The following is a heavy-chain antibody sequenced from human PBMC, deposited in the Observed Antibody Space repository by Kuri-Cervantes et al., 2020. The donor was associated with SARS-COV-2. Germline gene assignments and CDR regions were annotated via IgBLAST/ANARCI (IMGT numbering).Heavy chain of an antibody. V-gene: IGHV3-30*18. D-gene: IGHD2-21*01. CDR3: AKDRVGVQDF. CDR1: GFNFSRTD. CDR2: ISHDGKNK. Sequence: GGSLRLSCAASGFNFSRTDMHWVRQAPGKGLEWVAVISHDGKNKKCIASGKGRFTISRDNSQNTLYLHMESLRSEDTAMYYCAKDRVGVQDFWGQGTLVSLL. J-gene: IGHJ4*02.